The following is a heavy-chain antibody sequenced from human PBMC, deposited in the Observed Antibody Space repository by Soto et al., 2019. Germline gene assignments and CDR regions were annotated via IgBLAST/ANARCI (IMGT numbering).Heavy chain of an antibody. CDR2: IWYDGSNK. J-gene: IGHJ3*02. V-gene: IGHV3-33*01. Sequence: GGSLRLSCAASGFTFSSYGMHWVRQAPGKGLEWVAVIWYDGSNKYYADSVKGRFTISRDNSKNTLYLQINSLRAEDTAVYYCARGPDAFDIWGQGTMVTVSS. CDR1: GFTFSSYG. CDR3: ARGPDAFDI.